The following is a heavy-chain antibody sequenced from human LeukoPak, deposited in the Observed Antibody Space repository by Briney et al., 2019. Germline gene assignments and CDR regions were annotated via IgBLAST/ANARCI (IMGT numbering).Heavy chain of an antibody. D-gene: IGHD6-6*01. V-gene: IGHV4-59*01. CDR1: VGSISSYY. CDR2: IYYSGST. Sequence: SETLSLTSTVSVGSISSYYWSWIRQPPGPGLEWIGYIYYSGSTNYNPSLKSRVTISVDTSKNQFSLKLSSVTAADTAVYYCARVDIAARPEYYYYYMDVWGKGTTVTVSS. J-gene: IGHJ6*03. CDR3: ARVDIAARPEYYYYYMDV.